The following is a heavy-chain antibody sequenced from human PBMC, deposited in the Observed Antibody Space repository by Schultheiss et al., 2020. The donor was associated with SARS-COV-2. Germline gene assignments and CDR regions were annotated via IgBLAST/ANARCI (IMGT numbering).Heavy chain of an antibody. CDR1: GFTFSSHA. J-gene: IGHJ4*02. CDR3: AKEVRGRPLYYFDY. V-gene: IGHV3-30-3*01. CDR2: ISYDGSNK. D-gene: IGHD3-10*01. Sequence: GGSLRLSCAASGFTFSSHAMHWVRQAPGKGLEWVAVISYDGSNKYYADSVKGRFTISRDNSKNTLYLQMNSLRAEDTAVYYCAKEVRGRPLYYFDYWGQGTLVTVSS.